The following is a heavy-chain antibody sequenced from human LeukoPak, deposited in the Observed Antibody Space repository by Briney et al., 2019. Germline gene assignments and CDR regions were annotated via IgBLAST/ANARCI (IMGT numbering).Heavy chain of an antibody. V-gene: IGHV3-49*03. J-gene: IGHJ4*02. CDR1: GFTFGDNA. CDR2: IRSKAYGETA. CDR3: TRDRGAYNLYDY. Sequence: PGGSLRLSCTASGFTFGDNAMSWIRQAPGKGLEWVGFIRSKAYGETADYAASVKGRFTISRDDSKAIAYLQMNSLKTEDTAVYHCTRDRGAYNLYDYWGQGTLVTVSS. D-gene: IGHD1-1*01.